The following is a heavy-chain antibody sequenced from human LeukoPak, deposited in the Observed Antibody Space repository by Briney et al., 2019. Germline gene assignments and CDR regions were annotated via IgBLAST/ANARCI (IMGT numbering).Heavy chain of an antibody. CDR2: IYSGGST. CDR3: ARGVGGENWLDP. D-gene: IGHD1-26*01. Sequence: GGSLRLSCAASGFTVNSNYMSWVRQAPGKGLEWVSTIYSGGSTYYSDAGKGRFTISRDDSKNKPILQMNNLRAEDTAVYYCARGVGGENWLDPWGQGTLVTVSS. CDR1: GFTVNSNY. V-gene: IGHV3-53*01. J-gene: IGHJ5*02.